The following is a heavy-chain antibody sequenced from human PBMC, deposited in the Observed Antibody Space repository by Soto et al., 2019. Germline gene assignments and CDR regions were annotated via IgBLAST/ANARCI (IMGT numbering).Heavy chain of an antibody. D-gene: IGHD2-15*01. CDR3: AVVVAATKYDAFDI. J-gene: IGHJ3*02. CDR2: INAGNGNT. Sequence: GGSVKVSRKASGYTFTNYGMHLVGQGPGQRLEWVGWINAGNGNTKYSQKFQGRVTITRDTSASTAYMELSSLRSEDTAVYYCAVVVAATKYDAFDIWGQGTMVT. CDR1: GYTFTNYG. V-gene: IGHV1-3*01.